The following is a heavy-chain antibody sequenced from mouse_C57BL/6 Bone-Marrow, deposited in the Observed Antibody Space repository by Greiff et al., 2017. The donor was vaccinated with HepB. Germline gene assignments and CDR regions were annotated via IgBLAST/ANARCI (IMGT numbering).Heavy chain of an antibody. V-gene: IGHV5-17*02. CDR2: ISSASSSI. Sequence: EVQLVESGGGLVQPGGSRKLSCAASGFTFSSFGLHWVRQAPDKGLEWVAYISSASSSIYYADTVTGRFTISRDNPKNTLFLQMTSLRSEDTAMYYCARSYFGSSQSFDYWGQGTTLTVSS. J-gene: IGHJ2*01. CDR3: ARSYFGSSQSFDY. CDR1: GFTFSSFG. D-gene: IGHD1-1*01.